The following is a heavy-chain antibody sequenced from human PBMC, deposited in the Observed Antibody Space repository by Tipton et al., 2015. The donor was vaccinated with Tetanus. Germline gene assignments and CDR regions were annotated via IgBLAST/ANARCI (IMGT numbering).Heavy chain of an antibody. CDR1: GYTFTSYG. J-gene: IGHJ6*02. Sequence: QSGAEVKKPGASVKVSCKASGYTFTSYGISWVRQAPGQGLEWMGWISAYNGNTNYAQKLQGRVTMTTDTSTSTAYMELRSLRSDDTAVYYCARDLSHYYGSGSYFYYYYGMDVWGQGTTVTVSS. V-gene: IGHV1-18*01. CDR2: ISAYNGNT. D-gene: IGHD3-10*01. CDR3: ARDLSHYYGSGSYFYYYYGMDV.